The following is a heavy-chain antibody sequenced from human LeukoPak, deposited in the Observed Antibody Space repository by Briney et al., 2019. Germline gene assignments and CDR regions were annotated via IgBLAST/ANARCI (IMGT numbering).Heavy chain of an antibody. D-gene: IGHD3-9*01. CDR3: ARRGGDYDILTGYFDY. CDR2: IYTSGST. Sequence: SETLSLTCTVSGGSISSYYWSWIRQPAGKGLEWIGRIYTSGSTNYNPSLKSRVTISVDTSKNQFSLKLSSVTAADTAVYYCARRGGDYDILTGYFDYWGQGTLVTVSS. J-gene: IGHJ4*02. CDR1: GGSISSYY. V-gene: IGHV4-4*07.